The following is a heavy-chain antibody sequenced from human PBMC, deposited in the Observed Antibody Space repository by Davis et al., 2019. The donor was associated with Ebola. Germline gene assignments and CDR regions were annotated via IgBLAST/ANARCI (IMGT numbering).Heavy chain of an antibody. V-gene: IGHV4-39*01. CDR1: GGSMSSSAYY. CDR2: IYYSGST. CDR3: ARRGIAVAGTGYFQH. J-gene: IGHJ1*01. D-gene: IGHD6-19*01. Sequence: SETLSLTCSVSGGSMSSSAYYWGWVRQSPGKGLEWIASIYYSGSTSYNPSLKSRDTISVDTSKNQFSLKLSSVTAADTAVYYCARRGIAVAGTGYFQHWGQGTLVTVSS.